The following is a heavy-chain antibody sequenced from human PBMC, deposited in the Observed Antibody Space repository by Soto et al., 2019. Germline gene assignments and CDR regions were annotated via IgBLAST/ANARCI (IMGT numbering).Heavy chain of an antibody. CDR2: IYNSGST. CDR1: GGSISSYY. J-gene: IGHJ4*02. V-gene: IGHV4-59*08. CDR3: ARARGGYFDY. Sequence: QVQLQESGPGLVKPSETLSPTCTVSGGSISSYYWSWIRQPPGKGLEWIGYIYNSGSTNFNPSLKSRVSISVDTSKNQFSLKLSSVTAADTAVYYCARARGGYFDYWGQGTLVTVSS.